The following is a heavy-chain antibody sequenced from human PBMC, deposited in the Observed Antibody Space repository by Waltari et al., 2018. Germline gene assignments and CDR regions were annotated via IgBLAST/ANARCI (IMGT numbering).Heavy chain of an antibody. CDR1: GFTVSSNY. D-gene: IGHD3-10*01. Sequence: EVQLVETGGGLIQPGGSLRLSCAASGFTVSSNYMSWVRQAPGKGLEWVLVIYSGGSTYYADSVKGRFTISRDNSKNTLYLQMNSLRAEDTAVYYCARGNYGSGSYEDYYYYYMDVWGKGTTVTVSS. CDR3: ARGNYGSGSYEDYYYYYMDV. CDR2: IYSGGST. J-gene: IGHJ6*03. V-gene: IGHV3-53*02.